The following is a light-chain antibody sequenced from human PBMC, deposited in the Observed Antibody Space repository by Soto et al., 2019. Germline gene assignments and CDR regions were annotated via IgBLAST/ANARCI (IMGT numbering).Light chain of an antibody. Sequence: TVMTQSPDTLSVSPGERVTLSCRASQSISSNLAWYQQKPGQAPRLLIYGASTRATGIAARFSGSGSGTEFTLTISSLQSEDCAVYYCQQYNDWPFTFGPGTNVDVK. CDR1: QSISSN. V-gene: IGKV3-15*01. J-gene: IGKJ3*01. CDR3: QQYNDWPFT. CDR2: GAS.